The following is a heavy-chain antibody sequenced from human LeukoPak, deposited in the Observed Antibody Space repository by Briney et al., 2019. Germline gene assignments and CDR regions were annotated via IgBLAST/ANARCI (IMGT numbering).Heavy chain of an antibody. V-gene: IGHV3-33*01. J-gene: IGHJ4*02. CDR2: IWSDGSNR. CDR1: GFTFSTYG. CDR3: ASVCSGTSCHFDY. D-gene: IGHD2-2*01. Sequence: GGSLRLSCAASGFTFSTYGMYWVRQAPGKGLEWVATIWSDGSNRYYADSVKGRFTISRDNSKNTLYLQMNSLRAEDTAVYYCASVCSGTSCHFDYWGQGTLVTVSS.